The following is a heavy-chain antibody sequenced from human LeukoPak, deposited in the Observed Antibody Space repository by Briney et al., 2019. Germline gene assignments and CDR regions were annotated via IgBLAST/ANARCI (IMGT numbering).Heavy chain of an antibody. J-gene: IGHJ3*02. CDR2: TYPGDSDT. D-gene: IGHD3-22*01. V-gene: IGHV5-51*01. Sequence: GGSLKISWKGSGSLFISYWIGWVRQMPGKGLEWMGITYPGDSDTRYSPSLQGQVTISADKSISTAYLQWSSLKASDTAMYYCARQRSYYDSSGYYYAFDIWGQGTMVTVSS. CDR3: ARQRSYYDSSGYYYAFDI. CDR1: GSLFISYW.